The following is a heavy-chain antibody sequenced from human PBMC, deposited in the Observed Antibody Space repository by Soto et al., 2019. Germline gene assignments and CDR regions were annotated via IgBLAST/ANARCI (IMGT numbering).Heavy chain of an antibody. J-gene: IGHJ4*02. CDR2: INYSGST. V-gene: IGHV4-39*01. CDR1: GGSISTSYYY. Sequence: QLQLQESGPGLVKPSETLSVTCTVSGGSISTSYYYWALIRQPPGKGLEWIGSINYSGSTYYNPSLKSLATISGGMSKPQFSRRLSSVTAADTAVYYCARRELGGSSGLYGQGAFDRWGQGPLVTVSS. D-gene: IGHD6-19*01. CDR3: ARRELGGSSGLYGQGAFDR.